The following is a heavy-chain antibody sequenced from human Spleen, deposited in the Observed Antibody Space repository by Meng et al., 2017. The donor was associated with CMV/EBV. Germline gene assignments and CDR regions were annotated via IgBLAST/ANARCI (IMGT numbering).Heavy chain of an antibody. CDR1: GGSFSGFY. J-gene: IGHJ4*02. Sequence: LNCAVSGGSFSGFYWSWIRQPPGKGLEWIGEINSSERTNYNPSLKSRVTISVDTSKNQFSLRLSSVTAADTAVYYCARELELIPYFDYWGQGTLVTVSS. CDR3: ARELELIPYFDY. CDR2: INSSERT. V-gene: IGHV4-34*01. D-gene: IGHD1-7*01.